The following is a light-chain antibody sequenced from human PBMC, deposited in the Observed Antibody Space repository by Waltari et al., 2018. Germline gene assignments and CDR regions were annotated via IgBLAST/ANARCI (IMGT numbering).Light chain of an antibody. CDR2: EVS. J-gene: IGLJ2*01. CDR1: SSDVGGNNY. CDR3: SSYAGSNVV. Sequence: QSALTQPPSASGSPGQSVTISCTGTSSDVGGNNYVSLYQQHPGKAPKLMIYEVSKRPSGVPDRFSGSKSGNTASLTVSGLQAEDEADYYCSSYAGSNVVFGGGTKLTVL. V-gene: IGLV2-8*01.